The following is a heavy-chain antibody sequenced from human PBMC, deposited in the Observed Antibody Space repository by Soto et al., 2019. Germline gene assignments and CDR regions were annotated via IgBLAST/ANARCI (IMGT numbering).Heavy chain of an antibody. CDR1: GFRFDDYA. V-gene: IGHV3-9*01. J-gene: IGHJ4*02. CDR2: INWNSDTI. CDR3: AMSNSNDLYYHFES. D-gene: IGHD3-10*01. Sequence: DVQLVESGGGSVQPGGSLRLSCVASGFRFDDYAMHWVRQRPGKGLEWVSGINWNSDTIGYDDSVKGRFIVSRDNAGGSLLLQMSSLRAEDTAIYFCAMSNSNDLYYHFESWGQGTPVTVSS.